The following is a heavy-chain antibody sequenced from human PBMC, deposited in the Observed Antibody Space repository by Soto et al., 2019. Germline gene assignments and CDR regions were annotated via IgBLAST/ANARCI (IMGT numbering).Heavy chain of an antibody. CDR1: GYSFTSYW. D-gene: IGHD3-22*01. Sequence: HGESLKISCKGSGYSFTSYWIGWVRQMPGKGLEWMGIIYPGDSDTRYSPSFQGQVTISADKSISTAYLQWSSLKASDTAMYYCAVGSSGRAGHYYYGMDVWGQGTTVTVSS. J-gene: IGHJ6*02. CDR3: AVGSSGRAGHYYYGMDV. CDR2: IYPGDSDT. V-gene: IGHV5-51*01.